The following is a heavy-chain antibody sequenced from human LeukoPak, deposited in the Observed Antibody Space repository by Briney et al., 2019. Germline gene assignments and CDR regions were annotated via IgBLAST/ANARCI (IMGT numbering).Heavy chain of an antibody. D-gene: IGHD4-17*01. J-gene: IGHJ4*02. CDR3: ARRKIDYGDFDY. V-gene: IGHV3-30*04. CDR1: GFTFSSYA. CDR2: ISYDGSNK. Sequence: TGGSLRLSCAASGFTFSSYAMHWVRQAPGKGLEWVAVISYDGSNKYYADSVKGRFTTSRDNAKNSLYLELNSLRAEDTAVYLCARRKIDYGDFDYWGQGTLVTVSS.